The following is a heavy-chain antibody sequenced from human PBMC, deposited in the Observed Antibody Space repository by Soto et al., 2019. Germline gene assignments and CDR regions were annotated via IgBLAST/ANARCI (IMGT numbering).Heavy chain of an antibody. Sequence: QVQLQESGPGLVKPSETLSLTCSVSSGSMSSYFWSWIRQPPGKGLEWIGYVYYSGSTYYSPALKSRVTMSVDTSKNQFSLKLSSVTAADTAIYYCARDSHCIGGSCDGTPGASDIWGQGTMVTVSS. J-gene: IGHJ3*02. D-gene: IGHD2-15*01. CDR2: VYYSGST. V-gene: IGHV4-59*01. CDR1: SGSMSSYF. CDR3: ARDSHCIGGSCDGTPGASDI.